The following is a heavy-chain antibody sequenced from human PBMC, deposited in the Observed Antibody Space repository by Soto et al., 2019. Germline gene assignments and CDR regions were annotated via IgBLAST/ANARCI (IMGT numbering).Heavy chain of an antibody. Sequence: EVQLVESGGGLVQPGGSLKLSCAASGFTFSTHSMNWVRQAPGRGLEWVSYIHSSSSWEVYADSVRGRFTVSRDNAKNSLYLQMSSLRAEDTAVYYCEFDFWLVPTVWGKGTTVTVSS. CDR1: GFTFSTHS. J-gene: IGHJ6*04. D-gene: IGHD3-3*01. CDR2: IHSSSSWE. CDR3: EFDFWLVPTV. V-gene: IGHV3-48*01.